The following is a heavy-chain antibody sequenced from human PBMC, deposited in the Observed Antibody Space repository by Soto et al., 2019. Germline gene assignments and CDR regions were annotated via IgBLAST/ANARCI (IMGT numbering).Heavy chain of an antibody. CDR2: IYYSGSTGIT. CDR1: GGSISSYY. Sequence: KSSETLSLTCTVSGGSISSYYWSWIRQPPGKGLEWIGYIYYSGSTGITNYNPSLKSRVTISVDTSKNQFSLKLNSMTAADTAVYYCARHNYGSGITYLDYWGLGTLVTVS. V-gene: IGHV4-59*08. D-gene: IGHD3-10*01. J-gene: IGHJ4*02. CDR3: ARHNYGSGITYLDY.